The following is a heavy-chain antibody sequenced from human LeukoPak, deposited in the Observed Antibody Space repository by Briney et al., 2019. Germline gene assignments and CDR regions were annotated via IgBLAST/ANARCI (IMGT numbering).Heavy chain of an antibody. CDR3: ARERVFPSSGSYYKPHYYYYGMDV. D-gene: IGHD3-10*01. V-gene: IGHV7-4-1*02. CDR1: GYTFTGYY. CDR2: INTNTGNP. Sequence: ASVKVSCKASGYTFTGYYMHWVRQAPGQGLEWMGWINTNTGNPTYAQGFTGRFVFSLDTSVSTAYLQISSLKAEDTAVYYCARERVFPSSGSYYKPHYYYYGMDVWGQGTTVTVSS. J-gene: IGHJ6*02.